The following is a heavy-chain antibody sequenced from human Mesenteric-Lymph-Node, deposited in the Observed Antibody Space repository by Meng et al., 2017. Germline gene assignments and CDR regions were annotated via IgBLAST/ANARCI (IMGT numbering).Heavy chain of an antibody. D-gene: IGHD4-17*01. CDR2: TYSGWST. CDR3: ARDRKHYGERGWFDP. Sequence: VRLEGPGPGLGKPSETLARTCHGAGGFVYRWSYHWRWVRQPPGEGLECIGYTYSGWSTYYNPSLKSRVSMSVDTSKNPFSLTLSSVTAADTAVYYCARDRKHYGERGWFDPWGQGTLVTVSS. CDR1: GGFVYRWSYH. V-gene: IGHV4-30-4*01. J-gene: IGHJ5*02.